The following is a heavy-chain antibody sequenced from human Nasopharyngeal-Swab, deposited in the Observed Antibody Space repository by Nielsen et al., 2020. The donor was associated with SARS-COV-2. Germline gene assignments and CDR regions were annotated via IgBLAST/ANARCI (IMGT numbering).Heavy chain of an antibody. Sequence: ESLKISCAVSGGSFSGYYWGWIRQPPGKGPEWIGSIYYSGSTYYNPSLKSRVTISVDTSKNQFSLKLSSVTAADTAVYYCARLPHQLQPMVDYWGQGTLVTVSS. D-gene: IGHD2-2*01. V-gene: IGHV4-39*01. CDR1: GGSFSGYY. CDR2: IYYSGST. CDR3: ARLPHQLQPMVDY. J-gene: IGHJ4*02.